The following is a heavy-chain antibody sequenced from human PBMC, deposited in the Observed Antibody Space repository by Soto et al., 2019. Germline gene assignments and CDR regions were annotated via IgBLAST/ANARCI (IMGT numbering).Heavy chain of an antibody. D-gene: IGHD6-19*01. Sequence: EVPLLESGGGLVQPGGSLRLYCAASGFTFSSYAMSWVRQAPGKGLEWVSAISGSGGSTYYADSVKGRFTISRDNSKNTLYLQMNSLRAEDTAVYYCAKDRIAVAGGASDYCGQGTLVTVSS. CDR1: GFTFSSYA. J-gene: IGHJ4*02. V-gene: IGHV3-23*01. CDR2: ISGSGGST. CDR3: AKDRIAVAGGASDY.